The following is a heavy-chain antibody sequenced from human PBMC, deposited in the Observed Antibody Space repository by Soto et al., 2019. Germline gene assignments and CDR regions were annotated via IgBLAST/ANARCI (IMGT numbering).Heavy chain of an antibody. CDR3: ARSRGSTRSFDY. J-gene: IGHJ4*02. Sequence: KPSETLSLTCTVSGGSISTYWWSWIRQPPRKGLEWIGYIYYSGSANYNPSLKSRVTISVDTSKNQFSLKLTSVTAADTAVYYCARSRGSTRSFDYSGQGTLVTVSS. D-gene: IGHD2-15*01. V-gene: IGHV4-59*01. CDR1: GGSISTYW. CDR2: IYYSGSA.